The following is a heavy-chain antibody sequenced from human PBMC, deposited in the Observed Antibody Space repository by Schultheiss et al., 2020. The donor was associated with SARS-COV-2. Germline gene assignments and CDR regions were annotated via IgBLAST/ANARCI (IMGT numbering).Heavy chain of an antibody. J-gene: IGHJ4*02. CDR1: GESFTGYY. D-gene: IGHD2-2*01. CDR2: IIHSGNV. Sequence: SETLSLTCNVFGESFTGYYWAWIRQPPGKGLEWIGEIIHSGNVNYNPSLKSRVALSIDTSKRQFSLNLRSVTAADTALYYCARAGVPYCLRFSCPLLEYWVQGALVTVSS. V-gene: IGHV4-34*12. CDR3: ARAGVPYCLRFSCPLLEY.